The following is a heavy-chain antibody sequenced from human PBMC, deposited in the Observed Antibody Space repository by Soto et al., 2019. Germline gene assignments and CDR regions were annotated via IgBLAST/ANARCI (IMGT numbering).Heavy chain of an antibody. V-gene: IGHV3-7*01. CDR3: ATEEWWRVEF. CDR1: GFIFSRNY. J-gene: IGHJ4*02. D-gene: IGHD2-15*01. CDR2: IKPDGSES. Sequence: EVQLVESGGGLVQPGGSLRLSCVASGFIFSRNYMTWVRQAPGKGLESVAKIKPDGSESYYVDSVRGRFTLSRDNTKNSLSLQMNSLRVEDTAVYYCATEEWWRVEFWGQGTLVTVSS.